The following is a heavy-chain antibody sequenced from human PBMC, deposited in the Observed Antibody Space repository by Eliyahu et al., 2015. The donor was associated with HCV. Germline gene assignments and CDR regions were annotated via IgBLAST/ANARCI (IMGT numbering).Heavy chain of an antibody. Sequence: EVQLLESGGGLVQPGGSLRLSCAASGFXFSSYAMSWVRQAPGKGLGWVSAISGSGGSTYYADSVKGRFTISRDNSKNTLYLQMNSLRAEDTAVYYCAKDLIKGELRSGFDYWGQGTLVTVSS. D-gene: IGHD1-26*01. J-gene: IGHJ4*02. CDR1: GFXFSSYA. CDR3: AKDLIKGELRSGFDY. V-gene: IGHV3-23*01. CDR2: ISGSGGST.